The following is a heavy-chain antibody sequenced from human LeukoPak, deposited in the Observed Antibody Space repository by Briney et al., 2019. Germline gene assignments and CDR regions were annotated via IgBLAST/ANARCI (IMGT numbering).Heavy chain of an antibody. J-gene: IGHJ5*02. CDR3: ARDGSPYRSGWYGWNWFDP. V-gene: IGHV1-2*02. CDR1: GYTFTGYY. CDR2: INPNSGGT. D-gene: IGHD6-19*01. Sequence: SSVKVSCKASGYTFTGYYMHWVRQAPGQGLEWMVWINPNSGGTNYAQKFQGRVTMTRDTSISTAYMELSRLRSDDTAVYYCARDGSPYRSGWYGWNWFDPWGQGTLVTVSS.